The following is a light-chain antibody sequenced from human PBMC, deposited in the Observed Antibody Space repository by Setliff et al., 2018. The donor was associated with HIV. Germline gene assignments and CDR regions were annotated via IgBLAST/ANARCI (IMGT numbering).Light chain of an antibody. CDR3: CSYAGSYTV. Sequence: QSVLTQPRSVSGSPGQSVTISCTGTSSDVGGYNYVSWYQQHPGKAPKLMIYDVSKRPSGVPDRFSGSKSGNTASLTISGLQAEDDADYYCCSYAGSYTVFGGGTK. V-gene: IGLV2-11*01. CDR1: SSDVGGYNY. CDR2: DVS. J-gene: IGLJ2*01.